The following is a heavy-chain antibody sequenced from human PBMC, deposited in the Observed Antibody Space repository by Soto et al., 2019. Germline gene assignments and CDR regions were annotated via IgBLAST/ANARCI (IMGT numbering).Heavy chain of an antibody. CDR3: ARKDTYGNDDFDH. D-gene: IGHD5-18*01. Sequence: GASVKVSCKASGYTLTSYVMHWVRQAPGQRLEWLGCINAGTGNTKYSQNFRDRVAITSDTSASTAYMELSSLRSEDTAVYYCARKDTYGNDDFDHWGQGTPVTVSS. CDR1: GYTLTSYV. J-gene: IGHJ4*02. CDR2: INAGTGNT. V-gene: IGHV1-3*01.